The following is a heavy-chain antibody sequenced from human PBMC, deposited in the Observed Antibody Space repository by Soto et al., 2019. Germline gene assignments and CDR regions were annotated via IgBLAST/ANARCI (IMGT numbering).Heavy chain of an antibody. CDR3: ARDRGIFFFGVVILTAFDI. V-gene: IGHV1-18*01. J-gene: IGHJ3*02. D-gene: IGHD3-3*01. CDR1: GYTFTSYG. CDR2: ISAYNGNT. Sequence: VASVKVSCKASGYTFTSYGISWVRQAPGQGLEWMGWISAYNGNTNYAQKLQGRVTMTTDTSTSTAYMELRSLRSDDTAVYYCARDRGIFFFGVVILTAFDIWGPGTMVTVS.